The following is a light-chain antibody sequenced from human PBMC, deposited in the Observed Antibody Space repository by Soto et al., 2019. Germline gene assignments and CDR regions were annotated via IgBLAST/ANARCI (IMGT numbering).Light chain of an antibody. Sequence: DLPMTQSPSSLSASVGDRVTITCRASQSISNYLNWYQQKPGKAPKVLIYAASSLQSGVPSRFSGSGSGTDFSLTISSLQPEDFATYYCQQSYSFPLTFGGGTKVEIK. V-gene: IGKV1-39*01. J-gene: IGKJ4*01. CDR3: QQSYSFPLT. CDR1: QSISNY. CDR2: AAS.